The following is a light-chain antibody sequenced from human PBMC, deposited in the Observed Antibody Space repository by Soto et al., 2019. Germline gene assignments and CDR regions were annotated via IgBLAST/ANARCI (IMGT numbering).Light chain of an antibody. V-gene: IGKV1-5*03. CDR1: QSISGS. CDR2: EAS. CDR3: QQYNGYWT. J-gene: IGKJ1*01. Sequence: DIQMTQSPSTLSASVGDRVTITCRASQSISGSLAWYQQKPGKAPKLLIYEASNLKSGLPSRFSGSGSGTEYALTISRLKPGVSASYYCQQYNGYWTFGQGTRVESK.